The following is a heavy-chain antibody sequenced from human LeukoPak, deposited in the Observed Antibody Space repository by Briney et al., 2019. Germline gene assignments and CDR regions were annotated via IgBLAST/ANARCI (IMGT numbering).Heavy chain of an antibody. CDR1: GAXISSSY. J-gene: IGHJ5*02. CDR3: ARGQPQRYSSGWYVNWFDP. D-gene: IGHD6-19*01. Sequence: SETLSLTCIVSGAXISSSYWSWIRQPPGKGLEWMGYIYYSGTTKYNPSLKSRVTISVDTSKNQFSLKVNSVAAADTAVYYCARGQPQRYSSGWYVNWFDPWGQGSLVTVSS. V-gene: IGHV4-59*01. CDR2: IYYSGTT.